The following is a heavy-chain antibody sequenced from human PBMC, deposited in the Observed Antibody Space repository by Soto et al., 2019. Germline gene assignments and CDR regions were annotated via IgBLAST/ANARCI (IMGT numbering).Heavy chain of an antibody. D-gene: IGHD4-17*01. CDR1: GFSFSSFA. CDR2: IRGSGLNT. V-gene: IGHV3-23*01. Sequence: EVQLLESGGGLVQPGGSLRLSCGASGFSFSSFAVSWFRQAPGKGLEWVSFIRGSGLNTNYADSVKGRFTISRDNSKKMVYLQINSLRAEDTAVYYCAKGADFGDFVGGGYFDYWGQGTLVTVSS. J-gene: IGHJ4*02. CDR3: AKGADFGDFVGGGYFDY.